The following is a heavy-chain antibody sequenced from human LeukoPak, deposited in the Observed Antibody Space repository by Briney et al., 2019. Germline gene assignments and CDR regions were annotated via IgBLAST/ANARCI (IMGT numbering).Heavy chain of an antibody. Sequence: GGSLRLSCAASGFTFSSYWMSWVRQAPGKGLEWVANIKQDGSEKHYVDSVKGRFTISGDNAKNSLYLQMNSLRAEDTAVYYCARGRDYGDSGDYRGQGTLVTVSS. CDR2: IKQDGSEK. V-gene: IGHV3-7*03. CDR3: ARGRDYGDSGDY. J-gene: IGHJ4*02. CDR1: GFTFSSYW. D-gene: IGHD4-17*01.